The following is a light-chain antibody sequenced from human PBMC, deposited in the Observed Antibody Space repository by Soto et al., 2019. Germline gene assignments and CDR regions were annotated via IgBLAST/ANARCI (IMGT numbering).Light chain of an antibody. V-gene: IGKV3-15*01. Sequence: ELVMTQSPATLSLSPGERAPLCXRASQSVIMNLTWYQQIPGQXTRIIXXGPXTRATGIPARFIGSGSGTEFTLTISSLQSEEFAVYYCQQYNNWPTLTLGGGTKVDI. J-gene: IGKJ4*01. CDR2: GPX. CDR3: QQYNNWPTLT. CDR1: QSVIMN.